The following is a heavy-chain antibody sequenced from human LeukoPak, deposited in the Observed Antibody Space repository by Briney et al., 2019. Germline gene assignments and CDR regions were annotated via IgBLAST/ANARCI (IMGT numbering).Heavy chain of an antibody. V-gene: IGHV4-59*01. CDR2: IYYSGST. CDR3: ARAGIAVAGNFDY. D-gene: IGHD6-19*01. J-gene: IGHJ4*02. Sequence: SETLSLTCTVSGGSISSYYWSWIRQPPGKGLEWIGYIYYSGSTNYNPPLKSRVTISVDTSKNQFSLKLSSVTAADTAVYYCARAGIAVAGNFDYWGQGTLVTVSS. CDR1: GGSISSYY.